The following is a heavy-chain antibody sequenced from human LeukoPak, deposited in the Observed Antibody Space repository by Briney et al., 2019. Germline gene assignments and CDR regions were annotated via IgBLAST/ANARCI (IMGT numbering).Heavy chain of an antibody. CDR3: ARDEAAAAARDY. D-gene: IGHD6-13*01. V-gene: IGHV1-2*02. Sequence: ASVKVSCKASGYTFTGYYTHWGRQGPGQGLEWMGWINPNSGGTNYAQKFQGRVTMTRDTSISTAYMELSRLRSDDTAVYYCARDEAAAAARDYWGQGTLVTVSS. J-gene: IGHJ4*02. CDR1: GYTFTGYY. CDR2: INPNSGGT.